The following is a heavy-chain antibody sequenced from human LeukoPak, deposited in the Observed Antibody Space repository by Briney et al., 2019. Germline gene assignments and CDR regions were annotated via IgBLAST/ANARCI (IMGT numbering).Heavy chain of an antibody. D-gene: IGHD1-26*01. V-gene: IGHV3-23*01. J-gene: IGHJ4*02. CDR1: GFTFSSYG. CDR2: ISGSGGST. CDR3: AKRPKWELQAPFYFDY. Sequence: GGSLRLSCAASGFTFSSYGLTWVRQAPGKGLEWVSGISGSGGSTYYADSVKGRFTISRDNSKNTLYLQMNSLRAEDTAVYYCAKRPKWELQAPFYFDYWGQGTLVTVSS.